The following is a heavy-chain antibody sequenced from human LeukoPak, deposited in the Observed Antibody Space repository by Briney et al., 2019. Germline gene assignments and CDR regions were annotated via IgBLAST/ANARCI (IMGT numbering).Heavy chain of an antibody. Sequence: SETLSLTCAVYGGSFSGYYWSWIRQPPGKGLEWIGEINHSGSTNYNPSLKSRVTISVDTSKNQFSLKLSSVTAADTAVYYCARVKPKYKYYDSSGYPDYWGQGTLVTVSS. J-gene: IGHJ4*02. CDR1: GGSFSGYY. D-gene: IGHD3-22*01. V-gene: IGHV4-34*01. CDR2: INHSGST. CDR3: ARVKPKYKYYDSSGYPDY.